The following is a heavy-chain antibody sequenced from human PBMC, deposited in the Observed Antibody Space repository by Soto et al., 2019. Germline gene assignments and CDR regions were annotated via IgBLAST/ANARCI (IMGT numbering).Heavy chain of an antibody. D-gene: IGHD3-10*01. V-gene: IGHV3-21*01. CDR1: GFTFSSYS. Sequence: EVQLVESGGGLVKPGGSLRLSCAASGFTFSSYSMNWVRQAPGKGLEWVSSISSSSSYIYYADSVKGRFTISRDNAKNSLYLQMNSLRAEDTAVYYCARVGEKGGGYGDPGAWGQGTMVTVSS. J-gene: IGHJ3*01. CDR3: ARVGEKGGGYGDPGA. CDR2: ISSSSSYI.